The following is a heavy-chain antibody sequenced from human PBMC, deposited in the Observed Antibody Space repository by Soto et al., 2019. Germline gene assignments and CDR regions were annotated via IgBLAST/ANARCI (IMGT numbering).Heavy chain of an antibody. V-gene: IGHV1-46*03. Sequence: SVELCWEACGDAFACCYRRWLQHSPGQGLEWMVIINPSGGSTSYAQKFQGRVTMTTYTSTSTVYMELSSLRSEDTAVYYCAREHPPRWGDQLLWVMEDYHSYTAVRRNRTTVPVS. CDR1: GDAFACCY. CDR3: AREHPPRWGDQLLWVMEDYHSYTAV. D-gene: IGHD2-2*01. J-gene: IGHJ6*03. CDR2: INPSGGST.